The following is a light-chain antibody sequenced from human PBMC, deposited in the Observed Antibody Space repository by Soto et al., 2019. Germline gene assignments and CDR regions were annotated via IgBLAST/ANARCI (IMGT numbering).Light chain of an antibody. J-gene: IGKJ1*01. CDR2: DAS. CDR1: QTISNW. V-gene: IGKV1-5*01. Sequence: DIQMTQSPSTLSASVGDRVTITCRASQTISNWLAWYQQKPGKAPKLLIFDASSLESGVPSRFSGSGSGTAFTLTISNLQPDDFATYYCHQYNTYPWTFGQGTKVEIK. CDR3: HQYNTYPWT.